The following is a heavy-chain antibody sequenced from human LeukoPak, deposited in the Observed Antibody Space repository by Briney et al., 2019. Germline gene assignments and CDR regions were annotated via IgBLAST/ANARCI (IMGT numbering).Heavy chain of an antibody. J-gene: IGHJ6*02. Sequence: GGSLRLSCAGSGFTFGGYGMHWFRQAPGKGLEWVAVISYDGSNKYYADSVKGRFTISRDNSKNTLYLQMNSLRAEDTAVYYCARNSVYYGMDVWGQGTTVTVSS. CDR1: GFTFGGYG. D-gene: IGHD4-23*01. CDR3: ARNSVYYGMDV. CDR2: ISYDGSNK. V-gene: IGHV3-30*03.